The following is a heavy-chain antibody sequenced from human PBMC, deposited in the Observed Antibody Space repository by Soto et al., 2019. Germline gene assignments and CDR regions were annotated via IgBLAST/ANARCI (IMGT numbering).Heavy chain of an antibody. CDR2: IYYSGST. V-gene: IGHV4-59*08. D-gene: IGHD3-9*01. CDR3: ARQNRYYDILTGYYGFDY. J-gene: IGHJ4*02. CDR1: GGSISSYY. Sequence: SETLSLTCTVSGGSISSYYWSWIRQPPGKGLEWIGYIYYSGSTNYNPSLKSRVTISVDTSKNQFSLKLSSVTVADTAVYYCARQNRYYDILTGYYGFDYWGQGTLVTVSS.